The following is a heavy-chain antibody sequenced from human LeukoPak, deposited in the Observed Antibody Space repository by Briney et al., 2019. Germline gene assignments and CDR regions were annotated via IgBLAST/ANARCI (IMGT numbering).Heavy chain of an antibody. V-gene: IGHV3-48*03. CDR3: ARSPDGHYDFWSGSHYYYYYMDV. CDR2: ISSSGSTI. J-gene: IGHJ6*03. CDR1: GFTFSSYE. Sequence: GGSLRLSCAASGFTFSSYEMNWVRQAPGKGLEWVSYISSSGSTIYYADSVKGRFTISRDNAKNSLYLQMNSLRAEDTAVYYCARSPDGHYDFWSGSHYYYYYMDVWGKGTTVTVSS. D-gene: IGHD3-3*01.